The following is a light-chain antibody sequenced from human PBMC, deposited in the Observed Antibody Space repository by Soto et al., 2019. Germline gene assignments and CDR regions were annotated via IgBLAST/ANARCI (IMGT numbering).Light chain of an antibody. J-gene: IGLJ2*01. V-gene: IGLV2-14*01. CDR3: GSYTSTDSLI. CDR2: EVT. CDR1: SNDVGGCNF. Sequence: QSALTQPASVSGSPGQSITISCTGSSNDVGGCNFVSWYQQHPGKAPKLLIYEVTNRPSGISDRFSGSRSGNTASLTISGLQPEDEADYYCGSYTSTDSLIFGGGTKLTVL.